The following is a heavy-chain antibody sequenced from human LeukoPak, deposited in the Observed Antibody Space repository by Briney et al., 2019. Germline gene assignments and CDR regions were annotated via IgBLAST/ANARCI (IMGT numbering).Heavy chain of an antibody. D-gene: IGHD1-26*01. Sequence: ASVKVSCKASGYTFTSYDINWVRQAPGQGLEWMGWISAYNGNTNYAQKLQGRVTMTTDTSTSTAYMELRSLRSDDTAVYYCARELIRWEPVDYWGQGTLVTVSS. V-gene: IGHV1-18*01. CDR3: ARELIRWEPVDY. J-gene: IGHJ4*02. CDR1: GYTFTSYD. CDR2: ISAYNGNT.